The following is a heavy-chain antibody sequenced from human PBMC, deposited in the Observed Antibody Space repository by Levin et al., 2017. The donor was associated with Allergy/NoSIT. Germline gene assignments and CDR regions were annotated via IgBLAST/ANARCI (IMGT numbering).Heavy chain of an antibody. D-gene: IGHD3-10*01. CDR2: ISTSGSTI. CDR1: GFTFSDHY. V-gene: IGHV3-11*01. Sequence: GESLKISCAASGFTFSDHYMSWIRQAPGKGLEWVSYISTSGSTIYYADSVKGRFTISRDNAKNSLSLQMNSLRAEDTAVYYCATVHYGHFDYWGQGTLVTVSS. J-gene: IGHJ4*02. CDR3: ATVHYGHFDY.